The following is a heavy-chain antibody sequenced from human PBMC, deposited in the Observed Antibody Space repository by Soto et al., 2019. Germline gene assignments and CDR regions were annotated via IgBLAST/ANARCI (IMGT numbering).Heavy chain of an antibody. CDR2: IYHSGTT. V-gene: IGHV4-59*01. Sequence: ETLSLTCIVSGGSISTYYWSWIRQPPGKGPEWIGYIYHSGTTNYNPSLKSRVAISVDTSKNQFSLKLSSVTAADTAVYYCARGGDYYGSGSYSFFDYWGQGALVTVSS. J-gene: IGHJ4*02. CDR1: GGSISTYY. D-gene: IGHD3-10*01. CDR3: ARGGDYYGSGSYSFFDY.